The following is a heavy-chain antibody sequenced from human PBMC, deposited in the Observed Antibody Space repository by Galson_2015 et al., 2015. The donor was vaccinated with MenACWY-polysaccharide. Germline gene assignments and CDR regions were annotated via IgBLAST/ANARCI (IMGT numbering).Heavy chain of an antibody. CDR2: IKQDGSDK. CDR1: GFTFSNYW. Sequence: SLRLSCAASGFTFSNYWMSWVRQSPGKGLEWVANIKQDGSDKNYVDSVKGRFTISRDNAKDSLYLQMDSLRAEDTAVYFCARGHLGLGVWGQGTTVTVSS. V-gene: IGHV3-7*01. J-gene: IGHJ6*02. CDR3: ARGHLGLGV.